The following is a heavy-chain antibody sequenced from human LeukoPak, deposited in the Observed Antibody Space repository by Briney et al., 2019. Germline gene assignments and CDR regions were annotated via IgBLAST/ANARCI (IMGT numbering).Heavy chain of an antibody. CDR2: IYPGDSDT. Sequence: GESLKISCEGSGYSFTSYWIGWVRQMPGKGLEWMGIIYPGDSDTRYSPSFQGQVTISADKSISTAYLQWSSLKASDTAMYYCASVRVAVAGTYWFDPWGQGTLVTVSS. J-gene: IGHJ5*02. CDR1: GYSFTSYW. V-gene: IGHV5-51*01. D-gene: IGHD6-19*01. CDR3: ASVRVAVAGTYWFDP.